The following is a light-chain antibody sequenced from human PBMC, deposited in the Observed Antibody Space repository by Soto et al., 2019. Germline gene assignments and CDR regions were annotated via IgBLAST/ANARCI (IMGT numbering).Light chain of an antibody. CDR3: LTGNNYRV. J-gene: IGLJ1*01. V-gene: IGLV2-8*01. CDR2: DVT. CDR1: GGDLRDSNY. Sequence: QSALTQPPSASGCPGQSVTVSCTGIGGDLRDSNYVSWYQQHPGKAPKLIIYDVTKRPSGVPDRFSGFKSGNTASLTVSGLQAEDEADYFCLTGNNYRVFGTGTKLTVL.